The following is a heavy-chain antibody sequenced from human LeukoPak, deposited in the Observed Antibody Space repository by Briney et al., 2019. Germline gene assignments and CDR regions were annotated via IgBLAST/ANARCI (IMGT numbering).Heavy chain of an antibody. J-gene: IGHJ5*02. Sequence: GGSLRLSCAASGFTFSSQWMSWVRQAPGKGLEWVANVKEDGSEKSYVDSVKGRFTISRDNAKNSLYLQMNSLRAEDTAVYYCARAFSWGQGTLVTVSS. CDR3: ARAFS. CDR2: VKEDGSEK. V-gene: IGHV3-7*01. D-gene: IGHD3-16*01. CDR1: GFTFSSQW.